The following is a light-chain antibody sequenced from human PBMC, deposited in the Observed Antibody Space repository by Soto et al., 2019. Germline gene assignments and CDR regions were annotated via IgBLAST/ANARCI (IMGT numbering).Light chain of an antibody. J-gene: IGKJ1*01. V-gene: IGKV1-5*01. CDR3: QQYHTYST. Sequence: IQMSQSSSTLFAALGDRVPITCRARQSITRWLAWYQQRPGEAPKLLISDASNLESGVPSRFRGSGSGTEFTLTISNLQPDDFATYYCQQYHTYSTFGQGTKVDIK. CDR2: DAS. CDR1: QSITRW.